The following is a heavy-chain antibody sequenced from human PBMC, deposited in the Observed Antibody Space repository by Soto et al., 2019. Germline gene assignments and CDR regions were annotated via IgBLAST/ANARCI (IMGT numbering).Heavy chain of an antibody. CDR2: IYYSGST. D-gene: IGHD3-9*01. Sequence: SETLSLTCTVSGVSIISGGYYWILIRQHPGKGLEWIGYIYYSGSTYYNPSLKSRVTISVDTSKNQFSLKLSSVTAADTAVYYCARDQNEYDSLRAENWSDPWGQGTRVTVAS. J-gene: IGHJ5*02. CDR3: ARDQNEYDSLRAENWSDP. CDR1: GVSIISGGYY. V-gene: IGHV4-31*03.